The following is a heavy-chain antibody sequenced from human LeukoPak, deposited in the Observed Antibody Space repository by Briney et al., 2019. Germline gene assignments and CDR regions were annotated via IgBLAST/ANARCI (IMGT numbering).Heavy chain of an antibody. Sequence: GGSLRLSCAVSGFTFSSYAMSRVRQAPGKGLEWVSAISGSGGSTYYADSVKGRFTISRDNSKNTLYLQMNSLRAEDTAVYYCAKELTPGVYYYYYYGMDVWGQGTTVTVSS. CDR1: GFTFSSYA. CDR2: ISGSGGST. V-gene: IGHV3-23*01. CDR3: AKELTPGVYYYYYYGMDV. J-gene: IGHJ6*02. D-gene: IGHD3-10*01.